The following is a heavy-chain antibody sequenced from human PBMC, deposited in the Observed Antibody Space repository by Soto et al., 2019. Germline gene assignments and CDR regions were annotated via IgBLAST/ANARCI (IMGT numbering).Heavy chain of an antibody. CDR2: ISSSGSTL. J-gene: IGHJ4*02. D-gene: IGHD6-13*01. V-gene: IGHV3-48*03. CDR1: GFLFSTYE. CDR3: ARAGWVEAAGKHFDY. Sequence: PGGSLRLSCEASGFLFSTYEMNWVRQAPGKGLEWISYISSSGSTLYHADSVKGRFTISRDDAKNSLFLQMESLRADDTAIYYCARAGWVEAAGKHFDYWGQGTPVTVSS.